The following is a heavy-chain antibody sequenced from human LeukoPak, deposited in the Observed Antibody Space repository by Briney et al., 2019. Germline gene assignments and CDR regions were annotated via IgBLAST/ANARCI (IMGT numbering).Heavy chain of an antibody. D-gene: IGHD3-10*01. Sequence: GGSLRLSCAASGFTFSSYAMSWVRQAPGKGLEWVSAISGSGGSTYYADSVKGRFTISRDNSKNTLYLQMNSLRAEDTAVYYCAKDPPDYYGSRSYKEYWGQGTLVTVSS. CDR3: AKDPPDYYGSRSYKEY. V-gene: IGHV3-23*01. CDR1: GFTFSSYA. CDR2: ISGSGGST. J-gene: IGHJ4*02.